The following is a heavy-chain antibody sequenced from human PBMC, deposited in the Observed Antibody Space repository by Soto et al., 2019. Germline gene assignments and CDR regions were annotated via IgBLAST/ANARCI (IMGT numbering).Heavy chain of an antibody. CDR2: IGASGDIT. CDR1: GFSFTNFA. D-gene: IGHD3-22*01. V-gene: IGHV3-23*01. Sequence: PGGSLRLSCAASGFSFTNFAMSWVRQAPGKGLEWVAGIGASGDITWYADSVKGRLSISRDNSKNTLYLQMNSLRAEDTAVYYCARDGRLYYDSSADYWGQGTLVTVSS. CDR3: ARDGRLYYDSSADY. J-gene: IGHJ4*02.